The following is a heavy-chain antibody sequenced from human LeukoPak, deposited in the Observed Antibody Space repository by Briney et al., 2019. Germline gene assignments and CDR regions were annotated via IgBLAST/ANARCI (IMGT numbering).Heavy chain of an antibody. J-gene: IGHJ6*01. CDR1: GFSFSSFS. CDR3: ARDMRPEVPASSGYYYGMDV. V-gene: IGHV3-7*01. D-gene: IGHD1-14*01. Sequence: GGSLRLSCVASGFSFSSFSMSWVRQAPGKGLEWVADIKQDGSEKYFLDSVKGRFTTSRDHANNSLYLQMNSLRVEDTAVYYCARDMRPEVPASSGYYYGMDVWGQGTTVTVSS. CDR2: IKQDGSEK.